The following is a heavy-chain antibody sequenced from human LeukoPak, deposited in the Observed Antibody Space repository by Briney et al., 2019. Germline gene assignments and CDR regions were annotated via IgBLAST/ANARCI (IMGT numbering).Heavy chain of an antibody. CDR2: IRYDGSNK. CDR1: GFTFSSYG. D-gene: IGHD6-13*01. Sequence: PGGSLRLSCAASGFTFSSYGMHWVRQAPGKGLEWVAFIRYDGSNKYYADSVKGRFTISRDNSKNTLYLQMNSLRAEDTAVYYCARDGEQQLVSAFDIWGQGAMVTVSS. V-gene: IGHV3-30*02. J-gene: IGHJ3*02. CDR3: ARDGEQQLVSAFDI.